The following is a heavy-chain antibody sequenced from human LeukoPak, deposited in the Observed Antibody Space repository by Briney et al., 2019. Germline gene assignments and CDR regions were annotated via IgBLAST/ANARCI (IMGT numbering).Heavy chain of an antibody. Sequence: SQSLSPTCTLSGGSIGIGSDYWSWIRQPAVNGLEWIGRIYTSGSNNYNPSLKSRVTISVDPTKNQFSLKLSSVTAADTAVYYCARGGPDYYYYYMDVWGKGTTVTVSS. CDR3: ARGGPDYYYYYMDV. J-gene: IGHJ6*03. V-gene: IGHV4-61*02. CDR2: IYTSGSN. CDR1: GGSIGIGSDY.